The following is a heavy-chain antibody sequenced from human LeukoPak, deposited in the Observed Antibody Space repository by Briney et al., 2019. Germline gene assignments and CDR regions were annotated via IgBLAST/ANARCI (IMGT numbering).Heavy chain of an antibody. J-gene: IGHJ3*02. CDR2: TYYRSKWYN. D-gene: IGHD3-10*01. CDR1: GDSVSSNSAA. V-gene: IGHV6-1*01. CDR3: ARVTRRTMVRGVIIIGASDI. Sequence: SQTLSLTCAISGDSVSSNSAAWNWIRQSPSRGLEWLGRTYYRSKWYNDYAVSVKSRITINPDTSKNQFSLQLNSVTPEDTAVYYCARVTRRTMVRGVIIIGASDIWGQGTMVTVSS.